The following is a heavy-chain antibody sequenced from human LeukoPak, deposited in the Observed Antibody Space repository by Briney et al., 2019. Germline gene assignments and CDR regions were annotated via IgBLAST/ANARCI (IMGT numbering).Heavy chain of an antibody. D-gene: IGHD6-19*01. V-gene: IGHV4-4*02. J-gene: IGHJ4*02. CDR2: IYHSGST. CDR3: ASTAVASRSDY. Sequence: SGTLSLTCAVSGGSISSSNWWSWVRPPPGKGLEWIGEIYHSGSTNYNPSLKRRVTISVDKSTNQFSLKLSSVTAADTAVYYCASTAVASRSDYRGQGTLVTVSS. CDR1: GGSISSSNW.